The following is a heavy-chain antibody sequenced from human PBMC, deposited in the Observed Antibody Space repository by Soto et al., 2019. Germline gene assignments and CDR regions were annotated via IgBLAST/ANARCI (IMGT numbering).Heavy chain of an antibody. J-gene: IGHJ4*02. V-gene: IGHV1-69*06. D-gene: IGHD2-8*01. CDR3: ARGLLYATTYFDY. Sequence: QVQLVQSGAEVKKPGSSVKVSCKASGDTFTTNSLNWVRQAPGQGLAWMGGIIPVVGTTKYAQKYQDRVTITWDKSTNTAYMELSSLRSDDTAVYYCARGLLYATTYFDYWGQGTPVTVSS. CDR2: IIPVVGTT. CDR1: GDTFTTNS.